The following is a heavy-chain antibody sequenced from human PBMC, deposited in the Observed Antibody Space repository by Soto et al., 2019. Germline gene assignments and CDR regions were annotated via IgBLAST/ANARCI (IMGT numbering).Heavy chain of an antibody. Sequence: EVQLLESGGGLVQPGGSLRLSCAASGFTFSSYAMSWVRQAPGKGLEWVSAISGSGGSTYYADSVKGRFTISRDNSKNPRYLQMNSVRAEDTAVYYCAKVGPSCSGGSCYSGSFDYWGQGTLVTVSS. CDR2: ISGSGGST. CDR3: AKVGPSCSGGSCYSGSFDY. J-gene: IGHJ4*02. CDR1: GFTFSSYA. D-gene: IGHD2-15*01. V-gene: IGHV3-23*01.